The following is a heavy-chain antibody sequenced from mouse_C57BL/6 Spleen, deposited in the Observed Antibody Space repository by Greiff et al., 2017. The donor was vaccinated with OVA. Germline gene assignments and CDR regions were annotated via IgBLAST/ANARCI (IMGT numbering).Heavy chain of an antibody. CDR2: IHPNSGST. V-gene: IGHV1-64*01. CDR1: GYTFTSYW. CDR3: AKTGLDAMDY. J-gene: IGHJ4*01. D-gene: IGHD4-1*01. Sequence: VQLQQPGAELVKPGASVKLSCKASGYTFTSYWMHWVKQRPGQGLEWIGMIHPNSGSTNYNEKFKSKATLTVDKSASTAYMQLSSLTSEASAVYYCAKTGLDAMDYWGQGTSVTVSS.